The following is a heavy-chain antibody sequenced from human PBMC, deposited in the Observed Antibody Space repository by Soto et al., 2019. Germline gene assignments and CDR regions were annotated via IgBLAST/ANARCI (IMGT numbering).Heavy chain of an antibody. CDR1: GGSFSGYY. CDR2: INHSGST. V-gene: IGHV4-34*01. J-gene: IGHJ6*04. CDR3: ASSSSHYYYYYGMDV. Sequence: SETLSLTCAVYGGSFSGYYWSWIRQPPGKGLEWIGEINHSGSTNYNPSLKSRVTISVDASKNQFSLKLSSVTAADTAVYYCASSSSHYYYYYGMDVWGKGTTVTSPQ. D-gene: IGHD6-13*01.